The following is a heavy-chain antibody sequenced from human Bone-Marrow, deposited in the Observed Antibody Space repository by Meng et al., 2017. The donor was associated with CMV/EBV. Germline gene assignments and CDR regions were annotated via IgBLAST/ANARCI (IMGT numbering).Heavy chain of an antibody. V-gene: IGHV3-33*06. J-gene: IGHJ4*02. CDR2: IWYDGSNK. CDR3: AKDSWMGIAARRLPKNFDY. CDR1: GFTFSSYG. Sequence: GESLKISCAASGFTFSSYGMHWVRQAPGKGLEWVAVIWYDGSNKYYADSVKGRFTISRDNSKNTLYLQMNSLRAEDTAVYYCAKDSWMGIAARRLPKNFDYWGQGTRVTVFS. D-gene: IGHD6-6*01.